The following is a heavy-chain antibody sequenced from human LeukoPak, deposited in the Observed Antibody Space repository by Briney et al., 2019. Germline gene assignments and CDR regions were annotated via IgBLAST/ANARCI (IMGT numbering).Heavy chain of an antibody. Sequence: PGGSLRLSCAASGFTFSSYDMHWVRQATGKGLECVSAIGTAGDTYYPGSVKGRFTISRENAKNSLYLQMNSLRAGDTAVYYCARGRFGISSPYYYYGMDVWGQGTTVTVSS. CDR3: ARGRFGISSPYYYYGMDV. D-gene: IGHD3-10*01. J-gene: IGHJ6*02. V-gene: IGHV3-13*01. CDR1: GFTFSSYD. CDR2: IGTAGDT.